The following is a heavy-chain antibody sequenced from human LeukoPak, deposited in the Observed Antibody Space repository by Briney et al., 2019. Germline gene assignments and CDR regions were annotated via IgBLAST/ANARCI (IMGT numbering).Heavy chain of an antibody. CDR2: IIPIFDTA. D-gene: IGHD1-26*01. J-gene: IGHJ3*02. CDR3: ARVLFSGPGYVRSSAGAFDI. V-gene: IGHV1-69*13. Sequence: ASVEVSCKASGGTFTSYALSWVRQAPGQGLEWMGGIIPIFDTANYAQKFQGRVTLTADDSTNTAYMDLSSLRSEDTAVYYCARVLFSGPGYVRSSAGAFDIWGQGTMVTVSS. CDR1: GGTFTSYA.